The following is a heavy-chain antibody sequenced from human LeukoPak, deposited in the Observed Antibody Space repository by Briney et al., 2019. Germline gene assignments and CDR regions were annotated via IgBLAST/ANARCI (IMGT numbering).Heavy chain of an antibody. Sequence: GGSLRLSCAASGFTLSSYEMNWVRQAPGKGLEWVSYISSSGSTIYYADSVKGRFTISRDNAKNSLYLQMNSLRAEDTAVYYCARDSVAAAIDYWGQGTLVTVSS. D-gene: IGHD6-13*01. CDR1: GFTLSSYE. CDR2: ISSSGSTI. CDR3: ARDSVAAAIDY. V-gene: IGHV3-48*03. J-gene: IGHJ4*02.